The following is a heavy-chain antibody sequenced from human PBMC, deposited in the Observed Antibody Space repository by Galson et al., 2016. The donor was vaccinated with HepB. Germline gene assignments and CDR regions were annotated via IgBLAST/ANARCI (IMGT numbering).Heavy chain of an antibody. D-gene: IGHD1-26*01. CDR1: GGSISGYY. J-gene: IGHJ6*03. CDR3: ARGAPLGDYYHYMDV. CDR2: IYGTENI. V-gene: IGHV4-4*07. Sequence: TLSLTCTVSGGSISGYYWTWIRQSAGGGLEWLGRIYGTENIRYNPSLESRASMSLDMSKSQFSLEVRSVTAADTAVYYCARGAPLGDYYHYMDVWGKGTSVTVSS.